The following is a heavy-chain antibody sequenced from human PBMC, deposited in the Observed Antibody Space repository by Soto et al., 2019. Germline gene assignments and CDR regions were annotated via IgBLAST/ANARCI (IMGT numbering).Heavy chain of an antibody. Sequence: PSETLSLTCTVSGGSISSGGYYWSWIRQHPGKGLEWIGYIYYSGSTYYNTSLKSRVTISVDTSKNQFSLKLSSVTAADTAVYYCASSNVDIVADFDYWGQGTLVTVSS. D-gene: IGHD5-12*01. V-gene: IGHV4-31*03. J-gene: IGHJ4*02. CDR3: ASSNVDIVADFDY. CDR1: GGSISSGGYY. CDR2: IYYSGST.